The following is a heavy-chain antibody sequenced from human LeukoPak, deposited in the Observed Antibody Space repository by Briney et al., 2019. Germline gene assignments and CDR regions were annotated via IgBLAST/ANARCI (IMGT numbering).Heavy chain of an antibody. J-gene: IGHJ4*02. V-gene: IGHV3-23*01. Sequence: PGGSLRLSCAASGFTFSSYAMGWVRQAPGKGLEWVSAISGSGGSTYYADSVKGRFTISRDNAKNSLYLQMNSLKAEDTAIYYCATSIGVAVAFDFWGQGTLVTVSS. CDR1: GFTFSSYA. CDR3: ATSIGVAVAFDF. D-gene: IGHD6-19*01. CDR2: ISGSGGST.